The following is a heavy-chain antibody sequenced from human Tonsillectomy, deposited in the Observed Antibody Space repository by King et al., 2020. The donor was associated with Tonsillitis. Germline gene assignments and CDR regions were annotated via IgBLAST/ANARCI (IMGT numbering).Heavy chain of an antibody. CDR1: GYTFTNYY. V-gene: IGHV1-46*01. CDR3: ARVEDTAMVTTTFDY. D-gene: IGHD5-18*01. CDR2: INPSGSST. J-gene: IGHJ4*02. Sequence: QLVQSVAEVKKPGASVKVSCKASGYTFTNYYMHWVRQAPGQGLEWRGIINPSGSSTNYAQKFQGRVTMTRDTSTSTVYMELSSLRSEDTAVYYCARVEDTAMVTTTFDYWGQGTLVTVSS.